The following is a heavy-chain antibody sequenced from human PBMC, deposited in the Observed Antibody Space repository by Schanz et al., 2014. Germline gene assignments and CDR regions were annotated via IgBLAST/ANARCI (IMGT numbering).Heavy chain of an antibody. CDR3: TTETIAMAGTFSI. CDR1: GYIFSSYA. Sequence: QVQLVQSGSEFRKPGASVKVSCKASGYIFSSYAIHWVRQAPGQGLEWVGWINTNTGNPTYAQGFTGRFVFSLDTSVSTAYLQIGSLKAEDTAAYYCTTETIAMAGTFSIWGQGTLVTVSS. V-gene: IGHV7-4-1*01. J-gene: IGHJ4*02. D-gene: IGHD6-19*01. CDR2: INTNTGNP.